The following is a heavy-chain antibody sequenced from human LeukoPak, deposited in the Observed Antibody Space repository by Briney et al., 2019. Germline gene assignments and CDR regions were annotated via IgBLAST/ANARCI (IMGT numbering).Heavy chain of an antibody. D-gene: IGHD1-1*01. CDR2: VSYSGRT. CDR3: ARHERGAENLDY. V-gene: IGHV4-59*08. CDR1: GASISNYY. Sequence: SETLSLTCTVTGASISNYYWSWIRQPPGKGLECIGYVSYSGRTNHNPSLKSRVTISADTSKNQFYLQLTSVTAADTAVYYCARHERGAENLDYWGQGTLVSVSS. J-gene: IGHJ4*02.